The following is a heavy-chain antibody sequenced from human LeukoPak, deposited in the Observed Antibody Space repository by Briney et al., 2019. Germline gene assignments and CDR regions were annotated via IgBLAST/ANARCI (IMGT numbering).Heavy chain of an antibody. CDR3: ARDDDYYGSGSH. CDR2: INPNSGGT. V-gene: IGHV1-2*06. J-gene: IGHJ4*02. CDR1: GYTFTVYY. D-gene: IGHD3-10*01. Sequence: ASVKVSCKASGYTFTVYYMHCVRQAPGQGLEWMGRINPNSGGTNYAQKFQGRVTISRDTSISTAYMELSRLRSDETAVYYCARDDDYYGSGSHWGQGTLVTVSS.